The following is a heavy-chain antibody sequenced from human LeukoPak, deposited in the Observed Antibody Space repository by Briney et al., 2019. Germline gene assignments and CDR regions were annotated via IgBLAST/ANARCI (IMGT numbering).Heavy chain of an antibody. Sequence: ASAKVSCKTSGYIFTKYDISWVRQAPGQGPEWMGWITPYNGNAQSAPKFEGRVTMTTDTSASTAYLELRGLKSDDTAVYYCARETKDGVFFDYWGQGTPVIVSS. CDR1: GYIFTKYD. D-gene: IGHD6-13*01. CDR2: ITPYNGNA. V-gene: IGHV1-18*01. CDR3: ARETKDGVFFDY. J-gene: IGHJ4*02.